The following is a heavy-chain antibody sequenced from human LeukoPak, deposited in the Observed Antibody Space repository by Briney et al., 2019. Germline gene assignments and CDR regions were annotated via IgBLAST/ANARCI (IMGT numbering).Heavy chain of an antibody. CDR2: IYAGGST. CDR1: GFTVSNSY. D-gene: IGHD2-21*02. V-gene: IGHV3-66*01. J-gene: IGHJ4*02. CDR3: ARTGGAVYCGGDCYSGH. Sequence: GGSLRLSCAASGFTVSNSYMSWVRQAPGKGLEWVSVIYAGGSTYYADSVKGRFTISRDNSKNTLYLQMNSLRVEDTAVYYCARTGGAVYCGGDCYSGHWGQGTLVTVSS.